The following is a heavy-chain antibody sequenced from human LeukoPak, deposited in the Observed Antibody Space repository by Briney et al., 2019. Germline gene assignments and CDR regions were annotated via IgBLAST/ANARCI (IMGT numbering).Heavy chain of an antibody. D-gene: IGHD6-6*01. CDR3: AKDGMYSSSSSYYFDY. V-gene: IGHV3-23*01. CDR1: GFTFSTYA. Sequence: PGGSLRLSCAASGFTFSTYAMTWVRQAPGKGLEWVSLISGTGGSTYYADSVKGRFTISRDNSKNTLYLQMNSLRAEDTAVYYCAKDGMYSSSSSYYFDYWGQGTLVTVAS. J-gene: IGHJ4*02. CDR2: ISGTGGST.